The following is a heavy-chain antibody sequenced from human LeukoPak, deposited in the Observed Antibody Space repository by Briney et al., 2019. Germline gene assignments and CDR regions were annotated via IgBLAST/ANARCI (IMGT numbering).Heavy chain of an antibody. CDR1: GYTFTGYY. J-gene: IGHJ4*02. CDR3: ARGRLSTVVSPLWD. D-gene: IGHD4-23*01. Sequence: GASVKVSCKASGYTFTGYYIHWVRQAPGQGLEWMGWINPNSGGTNYAQKFQGRVTMTRDTSISTAYMELSSLRSEDTAVYYCARGRLSTVVSPLWDWGQGTLVTVSS. CDR2: INPNSGGT. V-gene: IGHV1-2*02.